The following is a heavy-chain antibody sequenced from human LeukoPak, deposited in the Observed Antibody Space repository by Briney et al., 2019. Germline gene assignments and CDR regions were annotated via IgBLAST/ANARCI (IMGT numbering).Heavy chain of an antibody. D-gene: IGHD6-13*01. CDR1: GYSFTSYW. V-gene: IGHV5-51*01. J-gene: IGHJ4*02. Sequence: KPGESLKISCKGSGYSFTSYWIGWVRQMPGKGLEWMGIIYPGDSDTRYSPSFQGQVTISVDKTVSIAYLQWSSLKASDTAIYYCARLYRSTSGGDYWGQGTLVTVSS. CDR2: IYPGDSDT. CDR3: ARLYRSTSGGDY.